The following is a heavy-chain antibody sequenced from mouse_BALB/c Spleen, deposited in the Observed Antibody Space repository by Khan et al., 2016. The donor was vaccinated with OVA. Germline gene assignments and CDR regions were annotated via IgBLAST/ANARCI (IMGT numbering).Heavy chain of an antibody. Sequence: VQLQESGPESVKPGASLKVSCKASGYTFTDYIIGWVKQSTRQGLEWIGDIFPGSDIPYYNEKFKDKATLTVDKSANTAYMQLSSLTSEDSAVYFGARGGYSAFAYWGQGTLVTVSA. CDR2: IFPGSDIP. CDR1: GYTFTDYI. V-gene: IGHV1-75*01. D-gene: IGHD2-14*01. CDR3: ARGGYSAFAY. J-gene: IGHJ3*01.